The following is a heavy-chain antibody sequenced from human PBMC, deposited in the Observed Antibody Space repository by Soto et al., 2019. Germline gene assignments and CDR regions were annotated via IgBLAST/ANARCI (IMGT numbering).Heavy chain of an antibody. CDR3: ASLLWFGELSNYYYGMDV. D-gene: IGHD3-10*01. Sequence: GGSLRLSCAASGFTFSSYGMHWVRQAPGKGLEWVAVIWYDGSNKYYADPVKGRFTISRDNSKNTLYLQMNSLRAEDTAVYYCASLLWFGELSNYYYGMDVWGQGTTVTVSS. J-gene: IGHJ6*02. CDR1: GFTFSSYG. CDR2: IWYDGSNK. V-gene: IGHV3-33*01.